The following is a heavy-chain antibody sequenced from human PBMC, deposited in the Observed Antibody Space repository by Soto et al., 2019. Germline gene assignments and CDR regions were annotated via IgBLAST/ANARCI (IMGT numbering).Heavy chain of an antibody. J-gene: IGHJ3*01. V-gene: IGHV4-59*01. CDR2: IYYSGST. Sequence: QVQLQESGPGLVKPSETLSLTCTVSGGSISSYYWSWIRQPPGKGLEWIGYIYYSGSTNYNPSLKSRVTLSVDTSKTQSSLKLSSVTAADTAVYYCARVWGGAFDFWGQGTMVTVSS. D-gene: IGHD3-10*01. CDR3: ARVWGGAFDF. CDR1: GGSISSYY.